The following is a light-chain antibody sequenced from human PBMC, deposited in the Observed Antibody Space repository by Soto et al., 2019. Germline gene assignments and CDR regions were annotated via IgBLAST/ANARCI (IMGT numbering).Light chain of an antibody. CDR1: SSDIGIHY. V-gene: IGLV1-51*01. Sequence: QSVLTQPPSVSAAPGQTVTISCSGTSSDIGIHYVSWYQQLPGTAPKLLIYENNKRPSEIPDRFSGSKSGTSATLDITGLQTGDEADYYCETWDNNLNVGVFGGGTKVTVL. CDR3: ETWDNNLNVGV. CDR2: ENN. J-gene: IGLJ3*02.